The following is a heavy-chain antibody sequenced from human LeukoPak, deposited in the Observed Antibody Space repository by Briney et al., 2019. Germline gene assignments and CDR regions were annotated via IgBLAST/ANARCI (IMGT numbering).Heavy chain of an antibody. CDR1: LGSISSGDVY. CDR2: MFHNGAT. CDR3: AREARFTLPVHDSGDY. V-gene: IGHV4-39*07. D-gene: IGHD4/OR15-4a*01. Sequence: PSETLSLTCTISLGSISSGDVYWGWIRQSPGKGLEWIGTMFHNGATKTTPSLSSRVTMSIDTSKNQFSLKLRSVTAADTAVYYCAREARFTLPVHDSGDYWGQGTLVTVSS. J-gene: IGHJ4*02.